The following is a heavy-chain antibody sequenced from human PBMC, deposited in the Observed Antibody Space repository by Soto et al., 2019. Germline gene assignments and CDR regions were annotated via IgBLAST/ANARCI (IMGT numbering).Heavy chain of an antibody. Sequence: GASVKVYCKASGYTFTRYGISWVRKAPGQGLEWMGLISAYNGNTNYAQKLQCRVTMTTDTSTSTAYMELRSLRSDDTAVYYCATERAIVVVAETPIHYSGMDAWGQGTTVTFSS. D-gene: IGHD2-15*01. CDR1: GYTFTRYG. CDR2: ISAYNGNT. J-gene: IGHJ6*02. V-gene: IGHV1-18*01. CDR3: ATERAIVVVAETPIHYSGMDA.